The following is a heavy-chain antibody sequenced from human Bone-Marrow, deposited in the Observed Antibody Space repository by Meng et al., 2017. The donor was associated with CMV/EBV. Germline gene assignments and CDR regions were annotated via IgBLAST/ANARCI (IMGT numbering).Heavy chain of an antibody. CDR2: ISSSGSTI. J-gene: IGHJ5*02. V-gene: IGHV3-11*04. CDR3: ARVVVVAATQGRTGWFDP. D-gene: IGHD2-15*01. Sequence: GESLKISCAASGFTFSDYYMSWIRQAPGKGLEWVSYISSSGSTIYYADSVKGRFTISRDNAKNSLYLQMNSLRAEDTAVYYCARVVVVAATQGRTGWFDPWGQGTLVTVSS. CDR1: GFTFSDYY.